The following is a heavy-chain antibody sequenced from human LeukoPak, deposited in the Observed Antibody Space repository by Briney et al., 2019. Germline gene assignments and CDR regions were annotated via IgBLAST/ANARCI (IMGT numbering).Heavy chain of an antibody. V-gene: IGHV4-4*07. CDR1: GGSISSYY. Sequence: MPSETLSLTCTVSGGSISSYYWSWIRQPAGKGLEWIGRIYTSGSTNYNPSLKSRVTMSVDTSKNQFSLKLSSVTAADTAVYYCAREIFHTVVVTQAFDIWGQGTMVTVSS. CDR2: IYTSGST. D-gene: IGHD2-21*02. CDR3: AREIFHTVVVTQAFDI. J-gene: IGHJ3*02.